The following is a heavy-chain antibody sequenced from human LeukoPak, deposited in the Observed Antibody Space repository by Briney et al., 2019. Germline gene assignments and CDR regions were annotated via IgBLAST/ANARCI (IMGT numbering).Heavy chain of an antibody. CDR2: ISGSGGST. Sequence: GGSLRLSCAVSGITLSNYGLSWVRQAPGKGLEWVAGISGSGGSTNYADSVKGRFTISRDNPKNTLYLQMNSLRAEDTAFYFCAKRGVVIRVILVGFHKEAYYFESWGQGALVTVSS. CDR3: AKRGVVIRVILVGFHKEAYYFES. CDR1: GITLSNYG. D-gene: IGHD3/OR15-3a*01. V-gene: IGHV3-23*01. J-gene: IGHJ4*02.